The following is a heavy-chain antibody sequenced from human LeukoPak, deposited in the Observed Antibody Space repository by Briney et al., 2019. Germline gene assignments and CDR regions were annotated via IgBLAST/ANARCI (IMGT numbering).Heavy chain of an antibody. D-gene: IGHD3-10*01. J-gene: IGHJ4*02. CDR1: GFTFSSYS. V-gene: IGHV3-21*01. CDR2: ISSSSSYI. Sequence: PGGPLRLSSAASGFTFSSYSMNWVSQAPGKGLEWVSSISSSSSYIYYADSVKGRFTISRDNAKNSLYLQMNSLRAEDTAVYYCARSRNYYGSGSYYPYYFDYWGQGTLVTVSS. CDR3: ARSRNYYGSGSYYPYYFDY.